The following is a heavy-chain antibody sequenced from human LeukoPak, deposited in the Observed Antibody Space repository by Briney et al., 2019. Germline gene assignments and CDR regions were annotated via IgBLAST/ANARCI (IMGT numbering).Heavy chain of an antibody. CDR3: AKDILSSSLYLADFDL. Sequence: PGGSLRLSCASSVFTFTSYAISWVRDAPEKGLECGSAVSASSDSESYAVSVKGRVTISRNNSKNTAYMQLNSLRAEDTAIYYCAKDILSSSLYLADFDLWGQGTVVTVSS. D-gene: IGHD6-13*01. CDR2: VSASSDSE. V-gene: IGHV3-23*01. J-gene: IGHJ3*01. CDR1: VFTFTSYA.